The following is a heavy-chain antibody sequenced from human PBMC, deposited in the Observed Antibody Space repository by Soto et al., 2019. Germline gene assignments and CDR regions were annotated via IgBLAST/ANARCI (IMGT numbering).Heavy chain of an antibody. CDR2: TYYRSKWYH. V-gene: IGHV6-1*01. CDR1: GDSVSSDSGA. CDR3: ARASHSYGSFDY. D-gene: IGHD5-18*01. Sequence: QSQTLSLTCAISGDSVSSDSGAWNWIRQSPSRGLEWLGRTYYRSKWYHDYAVSVRSRITIDPDTSKNQFSLQLNSVTPEDTAVYYCARASHSYGSFDYWGQGTLVTVSS. J-gene: IGHJ4*02.